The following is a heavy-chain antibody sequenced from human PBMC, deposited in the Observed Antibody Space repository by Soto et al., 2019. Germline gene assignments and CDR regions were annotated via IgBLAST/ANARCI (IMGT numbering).Heavy chain of an antibody. D-gene: IGHD1-1*01. CDR2: ISYDGSNT. Sequence: GGSLRLSCAASGFTFSSYGMHWVRQAPGKGLEWVAVISYDGSNTYYADSVKGRFTISRDNSKNTLYLQMNSLRAEDTAVYYCARGEGTTTSAGWADYYYGMDVWGQGTTVTVSS. CDR3: ARGEGTTTSAGWADYYYGMDV. V-gene: IGHV3-30*03. CDR1: GFTFSSYG. J-gene: IGHJ6*02.